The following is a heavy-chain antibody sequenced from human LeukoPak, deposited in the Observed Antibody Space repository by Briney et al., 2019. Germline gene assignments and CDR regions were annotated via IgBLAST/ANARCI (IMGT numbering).Heavy chain of an antibody. V-gene: IGHV3-30-3*01. Sequence: PGRSLRLSCAASGFTFDDYAMHWVRQAPGKGLEWVAVISYDGSNKYYADSVKGRFTISRDNSKNTLYLQMNSLRAEDTAVYYCVKGRTMIVVVTSFDYWGQGTLVTVSS. CDR1: GFTFDDYA. D-gene: IGHD3-22*01. CDR3: VKGRTMIVVVTSFDY. J-gene: IGHJ4*02. CDR2: ISYDGSNK.